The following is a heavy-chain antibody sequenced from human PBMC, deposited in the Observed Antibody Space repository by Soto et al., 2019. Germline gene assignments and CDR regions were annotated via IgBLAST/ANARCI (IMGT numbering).Heavy chain of an antibody. CDR2: ISSSSSYI. CDR3: ARDWSPAGHDY. Sequence: PVGSLILSWPASGVPFSSYSINLVLQAPGKGLEWVSSISSSSSYIYYADSVKGRFTISRDNAKNSLYLQMNSLRAEDTAVYYCARDWSPAGHDYWGQGTLVTVSS. D-gene: IGHD6-13*01. J-gene: IGHJ4*02. V-gene: IGHV3-21*01. CDR1: GVPFSSYS.